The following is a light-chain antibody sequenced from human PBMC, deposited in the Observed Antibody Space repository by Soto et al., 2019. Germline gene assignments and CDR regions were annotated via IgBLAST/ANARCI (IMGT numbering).Light chain of an antibody. V-gene: IGLV1-51*02. CDR2: ENN. CDR1: SSNIGNNY. CDR3: GTWDSSLSAYV. J-gene: IGLJ1*01. Sequence: VLTQPPSVSAAPGQKVTISCSGSSSNIGNNYVSWYQQLPGTAPKLLIYENNRRPSGIPDRFSGSKSGTSATLGITGLQTGDEADYYCGTWDSSLSAYVFGTGTKVTVL.